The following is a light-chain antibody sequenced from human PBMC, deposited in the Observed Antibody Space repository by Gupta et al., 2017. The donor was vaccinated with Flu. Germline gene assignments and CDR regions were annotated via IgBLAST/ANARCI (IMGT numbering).Light chain of an antibody. CDR1: QGIRSE. Sequence: DIQSTQSPSFLSASLGDRVTITCRASQGIRSELAWYQQKPGKAPKLLIFSASTLQSGVPSRFSGSGSGTEFTLTISSLQPEDFATYYCQHRHSYPQRFGQGTNLEIK. V-gene: IGKV1-9*01. J-gene: IGKJ2*01. CDR2: SAS. CDR3: QHRHSYPQR.